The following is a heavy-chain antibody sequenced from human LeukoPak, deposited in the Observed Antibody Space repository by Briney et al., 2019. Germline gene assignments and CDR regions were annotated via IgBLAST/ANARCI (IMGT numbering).Heavy chain of an antibody. CDR1: GYSISSGYY. Sequence: SETLSLTCAVSGYSISSGYYWGWIRQPPGKGLEWIGSIYHSGSTYYNPSLERRVTISVDTSKNQFSLQLSSVTAADAAVYYCARRFATTWYDFDYWGQGTLVTVSS. V-gene: IGHV4-38-2*01. D-gene: IGHD6-13*01. CDR3: ARRFATTWYDFDY. J-gene: IGHJ4*02. CDR2: IYHSGST.